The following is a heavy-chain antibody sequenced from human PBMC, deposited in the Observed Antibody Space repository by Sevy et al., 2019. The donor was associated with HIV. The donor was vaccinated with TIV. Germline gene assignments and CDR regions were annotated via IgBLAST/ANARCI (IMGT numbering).Heavy chain of an antibody. J-gene: IGHJ6*02. V-gene: IGHV3-7*01. Sequence: GGSLRLSCAASGFTFSSYWMSWVRQAPGKGLEWVANIKQDGSEKYYVDSVKGRFTISRDNAKNSLYLQTNSLRAEDTAVYYCARYIVVVPAAIARYYYYGMDVWGQGTTVTVSS. CDR2: IKQDGSEK. CDR1: GFTFSSYW. CDR3: ARYIVVVPAAIARYYYYGMDV. D-gene: IGHD2-2*01.